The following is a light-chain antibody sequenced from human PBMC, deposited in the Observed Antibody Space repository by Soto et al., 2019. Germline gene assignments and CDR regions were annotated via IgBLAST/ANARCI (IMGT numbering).Light chain of an antibody. CDR2: DAS. V-gene: IGKV3-11*01. CDR1: RSVGRY. J-gene: IGKJ5*01. CDR3: QQRSDWPPIT. Sequence: EIVLAHSPSTLPLFPGEKPTLSCRASRSVGRYLAWYQQKPGQAPRLLIFDASNRATGIPARFSGSGSGTDFTLTISSLEPEDFAFYYCQQRSDWPPITFGQGTRLEIK.